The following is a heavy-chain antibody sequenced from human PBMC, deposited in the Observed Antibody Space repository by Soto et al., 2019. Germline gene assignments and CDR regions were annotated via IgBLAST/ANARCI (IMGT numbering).Heavy chain of an antibody. CDR3: ARVAAAGDFDY. V-gene: IGHV4-61*01. CDR2: IYYSGST. D-gene: IGHD6-13*01. Sequence: PSETLSLTCTVSGGSVSSGSYYWSWIRQPPGKGLEWIGYIYYSGSTNYNPSLKSRVTISVDTSKNQFSLKLSSVTAADTAVYYCARVAAAGDFDYWGQGTLVTVSS. CDR1: GGSVSSGSYY. J-gene: IGHJ4*02.